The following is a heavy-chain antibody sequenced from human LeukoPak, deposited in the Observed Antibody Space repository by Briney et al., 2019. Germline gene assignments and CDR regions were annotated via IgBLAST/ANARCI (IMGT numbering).Heavy chain of an antibody. J-gene: IGHJ3*02. CDR1: GYSFTSYW. CDR2: IYPGDSDT. CDR3: ARRNGYNSDHAFDI. D-gene: IGHD5-24*01. V-gene: IGHV5-51*01. Sequence: GESLKISCKGSGYSFTSYWIGWVRPMPGEGLEWMVIIYPGDSDTRYSPSFQGQVTISADKSISTAYLQWSSLKASDTAMYYCARRNGYNSDHAFDIWGQGTMVTVSS.